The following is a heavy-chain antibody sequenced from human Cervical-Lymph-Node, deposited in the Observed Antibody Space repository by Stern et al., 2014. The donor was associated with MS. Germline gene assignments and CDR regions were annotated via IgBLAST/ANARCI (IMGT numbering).Heavy chain of an antibody. D-gene: IGHD3-10*01. CDR1: GFTVSRSY. J-gene: IGHJ4*02. CDR2: IYSAGTT. CDR3: ARDPNYGSGY. Sequence: GKLVESGGGLMQPGGALSLSCAASGFTVSRSYMSRVRQAPGKGLEWVSVIYSAGTTYYADSVKGRFTISRDNSNNTLNLQMNSLRAEDTAVYYCARDPNYGSGYWGQGTLVTVSS. V-gene: IGHV3-53*01.